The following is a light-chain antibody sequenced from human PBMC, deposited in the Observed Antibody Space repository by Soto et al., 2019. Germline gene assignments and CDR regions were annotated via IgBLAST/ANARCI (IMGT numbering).Light chain of an antibody. V-gene: IGKV2-30*01. CDR2: TVS. Sequence: DVVLTQSPLSLPVTLGQPASISCRSSQSLVSSDGNTYLIWFHQRPGQSPRRLIYTVSNRNFGVPDRFTGSGSGTDFTLKISRVEAAHVGGYSCIQGTHWPRTFGGGTKVEIK. J-gene: IGKJ4*01. CDR1: QSLVSSDGNTY. CDR3: IQGTHWPRT.